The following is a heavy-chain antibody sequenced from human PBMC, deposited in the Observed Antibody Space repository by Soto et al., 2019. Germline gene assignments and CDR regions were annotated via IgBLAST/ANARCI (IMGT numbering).Heavy chain of an antibody. CDR2: IWYDGSNK. Sequence: QVQLVESGGGVVQPGRSLRLSCAASGFTFSSYGMHWVRQAPGEGLEWVAVIWYDGSNKYYADSVKGRFTISRDNSKNTLYLQMNSLRAEDTAVYYCARDRQEDIVVVPAASHKSADRYGMDVWGQGTTVTVSS. CDR1: GFTFSSYG. CDR3: ARDRQEDIVVVPAASHKSADRYGMDV. V-gene: IGHV3-33*01. D-gene: IGHD2-2*01. J-gene: IGHJ6*02.